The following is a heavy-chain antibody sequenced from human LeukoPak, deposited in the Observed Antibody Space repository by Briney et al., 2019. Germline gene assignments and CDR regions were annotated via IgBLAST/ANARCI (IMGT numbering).Heavy chain of an antibody. CDR3: ARDGSYSSSWYFDY. CDR2: ISYDGSNK. Sequence: GGSLRLSCAASGFTFSSYGMHWVRQAPGKGLEWVAVISYDGSNKYYADSVKGRFTISRDNAKNSLYLQMTSLRAEDTAVYYCARDGSYSSSWYFDYWGQGTLVTVSS. J-gene: IGHJ4*02. CDR1: GFTFSSYG. V-gene: IGHV3-30*03. D-gene: IGHD6-13*01.